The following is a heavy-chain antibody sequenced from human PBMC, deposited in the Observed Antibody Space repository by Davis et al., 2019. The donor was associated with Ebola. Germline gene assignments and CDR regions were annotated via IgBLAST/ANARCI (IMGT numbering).Heavy chain of an antibody. D-gene: IGHD5-18*01. V-gene: IGHV3-53*05. CDR3: ARGPGYSYGLRY. CDR1: GFTVSSNY. J-gene: IGHJ4*02. CDR2: IYSGGNT. Sequence: GESLKISCAASGFTVSSNYMSWVRQAPGKGLEWVSVIYSGGNTYYADSVKGRFTISRDNSKNTLYLQMNSLRAEDTAVYYCARGPGYSYGLRYWGQGTLVTVSS.